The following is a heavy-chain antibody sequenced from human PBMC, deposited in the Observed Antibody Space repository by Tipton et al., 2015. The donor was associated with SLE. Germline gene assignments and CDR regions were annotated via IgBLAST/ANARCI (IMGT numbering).Heavy chain of an antibody. V-gene: IGHV3-30-3*01. Sequence: SLRLSCAASGFSFSYYTMHWVRQAPGKGLEWVAVISYDGRNKYYADSVKGQFTISRDNSKNSVSLQMNNLRAEDTAVYYCARLRGSGGIYYFDSWGQGTLVTVSS. CDR3: ARLRGSGGIYYFDS. CDR1: GFSFSYYT. CDR2: ISYDGRNK. J-gene: IGHJ4*02. D-gene: IGHD2-15*01.